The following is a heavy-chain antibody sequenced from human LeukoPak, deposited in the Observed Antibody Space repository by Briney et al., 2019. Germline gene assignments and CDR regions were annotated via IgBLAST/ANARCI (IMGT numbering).Heavy chain of an antibody. Sequence: GSLRLSCAASGFTFSSYEMNWVRQAPGKGLEWVSYISSSGSSIYNADSVKGRFTISRDNAQNSLYLQMNSLRAEDTAVYYCARAYAGTLFYWGQGTLVSVSS. V-gene: IGHV3-48*03. D-gene: IGHD4-23*01. J-gene: IGHJ4*02. CDR3: ARAYAGTLFY. CDR1: GFTFSSYE. CDR2: ISSSGSSI.